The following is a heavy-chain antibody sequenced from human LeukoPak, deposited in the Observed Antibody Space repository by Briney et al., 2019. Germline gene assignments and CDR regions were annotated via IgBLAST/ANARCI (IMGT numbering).Heavy chain of an antibody. CDR2: INQDGSKK. CDR1: RFTFSSYW. J-gene: IGHJ4*02. CDR3: AKWGPYCVGDYCPALDS. Sequence: GGSLRLSCVASRFTFSSYWMSWVRQAPGKGLEWVANINQDGSKKRYADSMKGRFTISRDNAKESLYLQLNSLRAEDTAVYYCAKWGPYCVGDYCPALDSWGPGTLVTVSS. V-gene: IGHV3-7*01. D-gene: IGHD2-21*02.